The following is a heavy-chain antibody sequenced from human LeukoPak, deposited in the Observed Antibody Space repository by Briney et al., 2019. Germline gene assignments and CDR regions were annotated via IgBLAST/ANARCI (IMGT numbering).Heavy chain of an antibody. CDR3: AKLMRGLDAFDI. CDR1: GFTFSSYA. V-gene: IGHV3-23*01. Sequence: GGSLRLSCAASGFTFSSYAMSWVRQAPGKGLEWVSAISGSGGSTYYADSVKGRCIISRDNSENTLYLQMNSLRAEDTAVYYCAKLMRGLDAFDIWGQGTMVTVSS. CDR2: ISGSGGST. J-gene: IGHJ3*02. D-gene: IGHD3-10*01.